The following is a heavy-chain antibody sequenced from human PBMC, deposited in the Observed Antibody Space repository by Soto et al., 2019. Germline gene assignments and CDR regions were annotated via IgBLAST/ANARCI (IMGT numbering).Heavy chain of an antibody. V-gene: IGHV3-48*02. CDR3: ARDAPGISIFGVYQYYGMDV. Sequence: EVQLVQSGGGLVQPGGSLRLACAASGFSFPSYSLNWVRQAPGKGLEWLSYISSSSSFIYYADSVKDRFTISRYNAKNSLYLQMNSLRDDDTAVYYCARDAPGISIFGVYQYYGMDVWGQGTTVTVSS. J-gene: IGHJ6*02. CDR2: ISSSSSFI. CDR1: GFSFPSYS. D-gene: IGHD3-3*01.